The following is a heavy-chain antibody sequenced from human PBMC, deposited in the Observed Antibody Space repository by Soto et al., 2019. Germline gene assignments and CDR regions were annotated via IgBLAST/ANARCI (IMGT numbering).Heavy chain of an antibody. CDR1: GFTFSSYN. CDR2: ISSSITTI. V-gene: IGHV3-48*01. D-gene: IGHD2-15*01. CDR3: ARGVGYCSGGSCYLDS. J-gene: IGHJ4*02. Sequence: EVQLVESGGGLVQPGGSLRLSCAASGFTFSSYNMNWVRQAPGKGLEWVSYISSSITTIHYGDSVKGRFTISRDNAKNSRYLQMNSLRAEDTAVYYCARGVGYCSGGSCYLDSWGQGTLVTVSS.